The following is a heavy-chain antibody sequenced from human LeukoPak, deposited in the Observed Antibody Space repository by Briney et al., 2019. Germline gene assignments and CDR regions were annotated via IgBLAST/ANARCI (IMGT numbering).Heavy chain of an antibody. CDR3: ARDRALVPAAFRDRYGIYYYYMDV. V-gene: IGHV4-61*02. Sequence: PSETLSLTCSVSGGSIISTSYYWSWIRQPAGKGLEWIGRIYASGSTNYNPSLKSRVTISVDTSKNQFSLKLSSVTAADTAVYYCARDRALVPAAFRDRYGIYYYYMDVWGKGTTVTVSS. J-gene: IGHJ6*03. CDR2: IYASGST. D-gene: IGHD2-2*01. CDR1: GGSIISTSYY.